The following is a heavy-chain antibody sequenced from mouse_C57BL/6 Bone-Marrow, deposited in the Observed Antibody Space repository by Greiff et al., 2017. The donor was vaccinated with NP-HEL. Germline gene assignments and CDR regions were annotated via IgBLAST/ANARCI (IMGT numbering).Heavy chain of an antibody. J-gene: IGHJ4*01. CDR2: IDPSDSYT. Sequence: QVQLQQPGAELVRPGTSVKLSCKASGYTFTSYWMHWVKQRPGHGLEWIGVIDPSDSYTNYNQKFKGKATLTVDTSSSTAYMQISSLTSEDSAVYYCARWGGPRDVMYYWGQGTAVTVSA. CDR1: GYTFTSYW. CDR3: ARWGGPRDVMYY. V-gene: IGHV1-59*01.